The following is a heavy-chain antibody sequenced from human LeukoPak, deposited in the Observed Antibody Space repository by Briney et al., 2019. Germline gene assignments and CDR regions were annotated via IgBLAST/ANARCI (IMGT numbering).Heavy chain of an antibody. J-gene: IGHJ4*02. CDR1: GFTVCSNY. CDR2: MYSGGST. CDR3: ASGGMGARKYYSDPFHY. V-gene: IGHV3-53*01. D-gene: IGHD3-10*01. Sequence: TGGSLTLSCAASGFTVCSNYMRWVRQAPGKGLEWVSIMYSGGSTYYADSVRGRFTISRDSSKNTVCLQMNSLKAEDTAVYYCASGGMGARKYYSDPFHYWGQGTLVTVSS.